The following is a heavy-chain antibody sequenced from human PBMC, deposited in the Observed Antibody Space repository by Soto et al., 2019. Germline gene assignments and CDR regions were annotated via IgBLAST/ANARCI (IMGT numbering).Heavy chain of an antibody. D-gene: IGHD3-22*01. J-gene: IGHJ4*02. V-gene: IGHV1-24*01. CDR1: GYTLTESS. Sequence: ASVKVSCKVSGYTLTESSMHWVRQAPGKGLEWMGGFDPEDGETIYAQKFQGRVTMTEDTSTDTAYMELSSLRSEDTAVYYCATYYYDSSGPPVYWGQGTLVTVSS. CDR3: ATYYYDSSGPPVY. CDR2: FDPEDGET.